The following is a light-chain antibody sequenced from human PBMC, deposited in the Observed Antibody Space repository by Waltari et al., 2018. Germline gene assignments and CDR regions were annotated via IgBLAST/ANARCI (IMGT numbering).Light chain of an antibody. J-gene: IGKJ4*01. V-gene: IGKV3-15*01. CDR2: GAS. Sequence: EVVMTQSPATLSLSPGETATLSCRASHSVNDNLAWYQQKRGQAPRLLIYGASTRASGIPVRFSGLGSGTEFTLTINSLLPEDFAVYYCQQYNNWPPLTFGEGTIVEMK. CDR3: QQYNNWPPLT. CDR1: HSVNDN.